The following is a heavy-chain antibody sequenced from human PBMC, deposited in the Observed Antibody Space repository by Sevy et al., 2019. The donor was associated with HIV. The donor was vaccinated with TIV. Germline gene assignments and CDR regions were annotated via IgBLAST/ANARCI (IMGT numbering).Heavy chain of an antibody. Sequence: ASVKVSCKVSGYTLSQISMDWVRQAPGKGLEWMGSFDPEDGETIYPQKFQARVTMTEDTSTDTAYMELSSLRSDDTAVCYCATTKDYYDSSGSPFDSWGQGTLVTVSS. CDR1: GYTLSQIS. V-gene: IGHV1-24*01. CDR3: ATTKDYYDSSGSPFDS. J-gene: IGHJ4*02. CDR2: FDPEDGET. D-gene: IGHD3-22*01.